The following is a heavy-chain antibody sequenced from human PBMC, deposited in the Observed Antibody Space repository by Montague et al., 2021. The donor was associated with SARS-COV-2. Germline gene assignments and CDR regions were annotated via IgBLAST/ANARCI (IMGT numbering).Heavy chain of an antibody. V-gene: IGHV4-39*01. CDR1: GDSISTSQYY. J-gene: IGHJ6*02. CDR2: IYYSGST. Sequence: SETLSLTCTVSGDSISTSQYYRGWIRQPPGKGLEWIGTIYYSGSTYYNPSLKSRVTISEDTSKNQFSLRLSSVTAADTAVYYCASLNIVARTDYYYGTDVWGRGTTVTVSS. CDR3: ASLNIVARTDYYYGTDV. D-gene: IGHD5-12*01.